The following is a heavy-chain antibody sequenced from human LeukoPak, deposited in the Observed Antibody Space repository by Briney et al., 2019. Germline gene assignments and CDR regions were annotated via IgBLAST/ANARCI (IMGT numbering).Heavy chain of an antibody. Sequence: GGSLRLSCAASGFTFSSYAMSWVRQAPGKGLEWVSTITGSGSSTYYADSVKGRFTISRDKSMNTLFLQMSSLRAEDTAVYYCVKVSGMYSSSWPTDIWGQGALVTVSS. V-gene: IGHV3-23*01. CDR1: GFTFSSYA. CDR2: ITGSGSST. CDR3: VKVSGMYSSSWPTDI. D-gene: IGHD6-13*01. J-gene: IGHJ4*02.